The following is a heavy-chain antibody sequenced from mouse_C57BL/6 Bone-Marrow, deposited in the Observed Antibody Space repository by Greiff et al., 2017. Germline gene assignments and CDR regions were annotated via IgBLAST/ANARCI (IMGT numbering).Heavy chain of an antibody. J-gene: IGHJ2*01. V-gene: IGHV5-6*02. Sequence: EVKVVESGGDLVKPGGSLKLSCAASGFTFSSYGMSWVRQTPDKRLEWVATISSGGSYTYYPDSVKGRFTISRDNAKNTPYLQMSSLKSEDTAMYYCARRDYSSSYRYFDYWGQGTTLTVSS. D-gene: IGHD1-1*01. CDR1: GFTFSSYG. CDR3: ARRDYSSSYRYFDY. CDR2: ISSGGSYT.